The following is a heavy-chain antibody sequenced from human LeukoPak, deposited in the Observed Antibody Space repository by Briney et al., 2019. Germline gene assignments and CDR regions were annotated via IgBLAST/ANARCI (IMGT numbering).Heavy chain of an antibody. J-gene: IGHJ6*03. D-gene: IGHD6-13*01. CDR2: IKEDGSVQ. Sequence: GGSLRLSCADSGFTFSSYWMSWVRQAPGKGLEWVANIKEDGSVQYYVDSVKGRFTISRDNVKKSLYLQMNSLRAEDTAVYYCARDRHTGYSSSWYRLNHYYYYMDVWGKGTTVTVSS. V-gene: IGHV3-7*01. CDR3: ARDRHTGYSSSWYRLNHYYYYMDV. CDR1: GFTFSSYW.